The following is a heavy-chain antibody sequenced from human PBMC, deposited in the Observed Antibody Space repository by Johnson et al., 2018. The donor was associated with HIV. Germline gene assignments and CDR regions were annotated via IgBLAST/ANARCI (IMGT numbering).Heavy chain of an antibody. CDR1: GFTFGGEW. CDR2: IKTAGSNT. V-gene: IGHV3-74*01. Sequence: VQLVESGGGLVQPGGSLRLSCVASGFTFGGEWMHWVRQAPGQGLVWVSRIKTAGSNTAYADSLRGRFTISGDNSKNTLYLQMNSLRAEDTAVYYCAKDAPQEKAFDIWGQGTMVTVSS. J-gene: IGHJ3*02. CDR3: AKDAPQEKAFDI. D-gene: IGHD5-24*01.